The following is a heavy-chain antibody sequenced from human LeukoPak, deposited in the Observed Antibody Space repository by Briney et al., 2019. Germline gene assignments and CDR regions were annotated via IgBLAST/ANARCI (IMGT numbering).Heavy chain of an antibody. V-gene: IGHV3-23*01. CDR2: VSGSGGSK. Sequence: GGSLRLSCAASGFTFSNYAMSWVRQAPGKGLEWDAAVSGSGGSKYYADSVKGRFTISRDNSKNTLYLQMNSLRAEDTAVYYCAKDQGVGNYYDSSGYYGLFDYWGQGTLVTVSS. D-gene: IGHD3-22*01. CDR3: AKDQGVGNYYDSSGYYGLFDY. J-gene: IGHJ4*02. CDR1: GFTFSNYA.